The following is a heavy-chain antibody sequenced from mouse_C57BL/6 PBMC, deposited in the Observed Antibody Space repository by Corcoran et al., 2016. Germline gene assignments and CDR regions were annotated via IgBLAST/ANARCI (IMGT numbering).Heavy chain of an antibody. Sequence: QVQLQQSGAERMKPGASWKLPCKATCYTFTGYWLVWVKQRPGHGLEWIGEILPGSGSTNYNEKFKGKATFTADTSSNTAYMQLSSLTTEDSAFYYCARDSSGYVKFAYWGQGTLVTVSA. CDR1: CYTFTGYW. CDR2: ILPGSGST. CDR3: ARDSSGYVKFAY. J-gene: IGHJ3*01. V-gene: IGHV1-9*01. D-gene: IGHD3-2*02.